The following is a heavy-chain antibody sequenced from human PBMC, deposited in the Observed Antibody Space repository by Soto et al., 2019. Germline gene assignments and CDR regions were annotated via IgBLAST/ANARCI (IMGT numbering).Heavy chain of an antibody. CDR2: ISAYNGNT. D-gene: IGHD2-15*01. Sequence: QVQLVPSGAEVKKPGASVKVSCKASGYTFTSYGFSWVRQAPGEGLEWLGWISAYNGNTDCAQKLQGRVTMTTDTSTNAAYMVLRSLRSDDTAVYYCARDGSSYAYWGQGTQVTVSS. J-gene: IGHJ4*02. CDR3: ARDGSSYAY. V-gene: IGHV1-18*01. CDR1: GYTFTSYG.